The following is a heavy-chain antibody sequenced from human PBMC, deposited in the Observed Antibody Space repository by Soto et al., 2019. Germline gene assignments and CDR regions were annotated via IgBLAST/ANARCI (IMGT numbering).Heavy chain of an antibody. CDR1: VFIFSSYS. CDR2: ISSGSSTI. D-gene: IGHD6-19*01. Sequence: EVQLVESGGGLVQPGGSLRLSCAASVFIFSSYSMNWVRQAPGKGLEWVSYISSGSSTIYYADSVKGRFTISRDNAKNSLYLQMNSLRAEDTAVYYCARLYGIPVAGTLDFWGQGTLVTVSS. J-gene: IGHJ4*02. V-gene: IGHV3-48*01. CDR3: ARLYGIPVAGTLDF.